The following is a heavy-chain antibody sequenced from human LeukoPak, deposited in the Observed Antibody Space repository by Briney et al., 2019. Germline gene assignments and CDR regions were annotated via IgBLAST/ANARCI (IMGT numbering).Heavy chain of an antibody. J-gene: IGHJ6*02. CDR3: ARDPGDVVVVPAEEHYYYYGMDV. V-gene: IGHV3-74*01. Sequence: PGGSLRLSCAASGMTFSHRWMHWVRQAPGKGLVWVSLIKNDGRTTIYADSVKGRFTISRDNGKSTLYLQMNSLRAEDTAVYYCARDPGDVVVVPAEEHYYYYGMDVWGQGTTVTVSS. D-gene: IGHD2-2*01. CDR2: IKNDGRTT. CDR1: GMTFSHRW.